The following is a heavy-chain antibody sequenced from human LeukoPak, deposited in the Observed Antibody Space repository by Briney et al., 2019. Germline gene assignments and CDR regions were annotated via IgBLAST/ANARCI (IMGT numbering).Heavy chain of an antibody. CDR1: GFTFSSYE. D-gene: IGHD5-12*01. V-gene: IGHV3-48*03. J-gene: IGHJ4*02. CDR3: GRGERGYSGYEPIGY. Sequence: GGSLRLSCAASGFTFSSYEMNWVRQAPGDGLEWVSYISTSVSTIYYADSVKARFTISRDNAKNSLYLQMNSLRAEETAVYYCGRGERGYSGYEPIGYWGQGTLVTVSS. CDR2: ISTSVSTI.